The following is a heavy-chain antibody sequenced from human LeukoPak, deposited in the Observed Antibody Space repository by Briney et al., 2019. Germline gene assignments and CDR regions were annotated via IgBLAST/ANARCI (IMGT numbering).Heavy chain of an antibody. V-gene: IGHV1-2*06. CDR2: INPNSGGT. Sequence: ASVKVSCKASGYTFTGYYMHWVRRAPGQGLEWMGRINPNSGGTNYAQKFQGRVTMTRDTSISTAYMELSRLRSDDTAVYYCARDLNAWYQLLFYWGQGTLVTVSS. J-gene: IGHJ4*02. CDR3: ARDLNAWYQLLFY. D-gene: IGHD2-2*01. CDR1: GYTFTGYY.